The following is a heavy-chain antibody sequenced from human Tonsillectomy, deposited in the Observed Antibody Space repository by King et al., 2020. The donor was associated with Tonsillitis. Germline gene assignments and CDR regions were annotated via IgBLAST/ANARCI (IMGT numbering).Heavy chain of an antibody. CDR1: GYSISSGYY. J-gene: IGHJ4*02. Sequence: VQLQESGPGLVKPSETLSLTCAVSGYSISSGYYWGWIRQPPGKGLEWIGTIYHSGSTSYNPSLKSRVTISVDTSRNQFSLKLSSVTAADTAVYYCVRGGPYYYDSSGYHWGQGILVTVSS. V-gene: IGHV4-38-2*01. CDR3: VRGGPYYYDSSGYH. CDR2: IYHSGST. D-gene: IGHD3-22*01.